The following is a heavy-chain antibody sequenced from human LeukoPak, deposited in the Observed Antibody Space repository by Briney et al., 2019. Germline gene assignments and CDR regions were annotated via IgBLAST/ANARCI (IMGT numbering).Heavy chain of an antibody. Sequence: GSLRLSCAASGFTFSSYAMSWVRQAPGKGLEWVSAISGSGGSTYYADSVKGRFTISRDNSKNTLYLQMNSLRTEDTAVYYCAKGSSVVAATYVDYWGQGTLVTVSS. J-gene: IGHJ4*02. CDR3: AKGSSVVAATYVDY. CDR1: GFTFSSYA. CDR2: ISGSGGST. D-gene: IGHD2-15*01. V-gene: IGHV3-23*01.